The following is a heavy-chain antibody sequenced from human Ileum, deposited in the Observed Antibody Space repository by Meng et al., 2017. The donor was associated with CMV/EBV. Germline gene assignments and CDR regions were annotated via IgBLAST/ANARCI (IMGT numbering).Heavy chain of an antibody. CDR3: ARASPQRRFLSY. V-gene: IGHV4-34*01. CDR1: SGAFSEYK. D-gene: IGHD3-3*01. CDR2: ISHVGDT. J-gene: IGHJ4*02. Sequence: QPQQWGAGLLTPSKTLSPMCAVYSGAFSEYKWTWIRQPPGKGLEWIGEISHVGDTNYNPSLRGRVTISVDMSKKQFSLNLASVTAADTAIYYCARASPQRRFLSYWGQGTLVTVSS.